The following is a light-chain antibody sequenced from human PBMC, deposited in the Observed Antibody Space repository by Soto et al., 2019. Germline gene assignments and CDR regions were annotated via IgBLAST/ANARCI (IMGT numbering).Light chain of an antibody. CDR2: DAS. J-gene: IGKJ1*01. Sequence: DIQMTQSPSTLSASVGDRVTITCRASQRIGRWLAWYQQKPGKAPNLLIYDASSLESGVPARFSGSGSGTQFTLTISSLQPDDFATYYCHQYDSYSWTFGQWTKVEVK. V-gene: IGKV1-5*01. CDR3: HQYDSYSWT. CDR1: QRIGRW.